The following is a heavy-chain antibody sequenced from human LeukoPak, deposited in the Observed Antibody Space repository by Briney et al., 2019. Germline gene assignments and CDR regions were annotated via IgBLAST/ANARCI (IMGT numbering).Heavy chain of an antibody. CDR1: GFTFSSYA. D-gene: IGHD3-3*01. Sequence: GGTLRLSCAASGFTFSSYAMTWVRQAPGKGLEWVAVISYDGSNKYYADSVKGRFTISRDNSKNTLYLQMNSLRAEDTAVYYCAKVSRPFDYDFWSGYSSHFDYWGQGTLVTVSS. J-gene: IGHJ4*02. CDR2: ISYDGSNK. V-gene: IGHV3-30*18. CDR3: AKVSRPFDYDFWSGYSSHFDY.